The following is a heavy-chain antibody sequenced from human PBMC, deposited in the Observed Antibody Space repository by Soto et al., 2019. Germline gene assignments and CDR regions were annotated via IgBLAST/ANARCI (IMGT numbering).Heavy chain of an antibody. CDR3: ARGRYCSSTSCSQYYYYYGMDV. Sequence: GASVKFSWKASGDGLISCYVHWVRQAPGQRLEWVRTLNPSGGSTSLAQKFQGRVTMTRDTSTSAVHMELSRLRSEDTAVYYCARGRYCSSTSCSQYYYYYGMDVWGQGTTVTVS. V-gene: IGHV1-46*01. CDR2: LNPSGGST. J-gene: IGHJ6*02. D-gene: IGHD2-2*01. CDR1: GDGLISCY.